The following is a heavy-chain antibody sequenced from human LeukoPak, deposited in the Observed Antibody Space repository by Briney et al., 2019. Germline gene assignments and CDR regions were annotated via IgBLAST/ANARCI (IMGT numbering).Heavy chain of an antibody. CDR2: IHYSGST. D-gene: IGHD1-26*01. J-gene: IGHJ3*02. CDR1: GGSISSSSYY. V-gene: IGHV4-39*07. CDR3: ARDSELGAAFDI. Sequence: SETLSLTCTVSGGSISSSSYYWGWIRQPPGKGLEWIGSIHYSGSTYYNPSLKSRVTISVDTSKNQFSLKLSSVTAADTAVYYCARDSELGAAFDIWGQGTMVTVSS.